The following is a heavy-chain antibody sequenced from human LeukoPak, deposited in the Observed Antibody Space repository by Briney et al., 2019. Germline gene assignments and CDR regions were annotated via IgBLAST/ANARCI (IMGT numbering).Heavy chain of an antibody. CDR2: IYYSGST. CDR3: ARNIAVAGRGDYMDV. V-gene: IGHV4-59*08. D-gene: IGHD6-19*01. J-gene: IGHJ6*03. CDR1: GGSISSYY. Sequence: SETLSLTCTVSGGSISSYYWSWIRQPPGKGLEWIGYIYYSGSTSYNPSLKNRVTISVDTSKNQFSLKLSSVTAADTAVYYCARNIAVAGRGDYMDVWGKGTTVTISS.